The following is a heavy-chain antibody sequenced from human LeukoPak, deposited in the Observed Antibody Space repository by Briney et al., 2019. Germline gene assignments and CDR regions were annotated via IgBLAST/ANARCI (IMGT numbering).Heavy chain of an antibody. D-gene: IGHD2/OR15-2a*01. J-gene: IGHJ4*02. V-gene: IGHV3-23*01. CDR1: GMPFSSDA. Sequence: GGSLRLSCAASGMPFSSDAMSWVRQAPGKGLEWVSAISYIGDKMYYADSVKGRFTISRDNSKNTLYLQMNSLRAEDTAVYYCAKRTDSDYGDCWGQGTLVTVSS. CDR3: AKRTDSDYGDC. CDR2: ISYIGDKM.